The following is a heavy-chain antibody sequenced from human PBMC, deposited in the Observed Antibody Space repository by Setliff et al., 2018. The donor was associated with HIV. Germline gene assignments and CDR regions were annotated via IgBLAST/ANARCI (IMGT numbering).Heavy chain of an antibody. Sequence: SETLSLTCAVYGGSFSGYYWSWIRQPPGKGLEWIGEITHRGITDYNPSLKSRVTISVGTSKNQFSLKVTSVTAADTAVYYCARDHKYYYDSSGLDYWGQGTLVTVSS. CDR3: ARDHKYYYDSSGLDY. J-gene: IGHJ4*02. CDR2: ITHRGIT. D-gene: IGHD3-22*01. V-gene: IGHV4-34*01. CDR1: GGSFSGYY.